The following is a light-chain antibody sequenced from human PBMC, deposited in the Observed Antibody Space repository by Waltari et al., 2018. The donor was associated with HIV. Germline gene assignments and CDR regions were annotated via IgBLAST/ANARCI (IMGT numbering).Light chain of an antibody. CDR1: SSDVGAYNL. CDR3: CSYVSEIVPCV. Sequence: QTALTQPASVSGSPGQSITISCTGTSSDVGAYNLVSLYQKPPGKAPRLIIYYVSDGPEGGSNRFTCSKAGKTASLTISGLQAEDEADYYCCSYVSEIVPCVFGGGTKLTVL. CDR2: YVS. J-gene: IGLJ3*02. V-gene: IGLV2-23*02.